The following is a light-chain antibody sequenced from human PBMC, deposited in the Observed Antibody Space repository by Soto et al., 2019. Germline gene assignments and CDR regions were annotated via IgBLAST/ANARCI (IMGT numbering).Light chain of an antibody. Sequence: EVVLTQSPGALSLSPGERATLSCWASESVGDYLAWYQQKPGQAPRLLIYGATKRTSGTPDRFSGSGSGTDFTLTISRLEPEDFAVYYCQQYGNSPITFGQGTRLEI. CDR1: ESVGDY. CDR2: GAT. J-gene: IGKJ5*01. CDR3: QQYGNSPIT. V-gene: IGKV3-20*01.